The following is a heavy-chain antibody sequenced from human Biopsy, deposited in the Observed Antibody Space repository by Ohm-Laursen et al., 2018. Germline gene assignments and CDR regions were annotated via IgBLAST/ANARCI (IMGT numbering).Heavy chain of an antibody. V-gene: IGHV4-61*01. Sequence: PGTLSLTCPVSGDSLTSGPENWSWIRQSPGQGLEYIGFIYSGGNTNYNPSLKNRVTMSVDTSKNQFYLKLYSVTAADTAVYYCARGRRTSGWPYFDNWGQGALVIVSP. CDR2: IYSGGNT. J-gene: IGHJ4*02. CDR1: GDSLTSGPEN. D-gene: IGHD6-19*01. CDR3: ARGRRTSGWPYFDN.